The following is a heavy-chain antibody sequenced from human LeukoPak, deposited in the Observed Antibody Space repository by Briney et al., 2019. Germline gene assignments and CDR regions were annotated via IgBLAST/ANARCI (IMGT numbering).Heavy chain of an antibody. V-gene: IGHV4-34*01. J-gene: IGHJ6*03. CDR2: INHSGST. Sequence: PSETLSLTCAVYGGSFSGYYWSWIRQPPGKGLEWSGEINHSGSTNYNPSLKSRVTISVATSKNQFSLKLSSVTAADTALYYCARGSGGYDSSGYYRYYYYMDVWDKGTTVTVSS. CDR3: ARGSGGYDSSGYYRYYYYMDV. D-gene: IGHD3-22*01. CDR1: GGSFSGYY.